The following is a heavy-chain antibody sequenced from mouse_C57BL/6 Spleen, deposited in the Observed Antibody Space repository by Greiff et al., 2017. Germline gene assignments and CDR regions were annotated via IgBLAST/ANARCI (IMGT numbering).Heavy chain of an antibody. Sequence: QVQLKQSGPELVKPGASVKISCKASGYAFSSSWMNWVKQRPGTGLEWIGRIYPGDGDTNYNGKFKGKATLTADKSSSTAYMQLSSLTSEDSAVYFCARSGGSGDYYAMDYWGQGTSVTVSS. CDR1: GYAFSSSW. CDR3: ARSGGSGDYYAMDY. D-gene: IGHD3-1*01. CDR2: IYPGDGDT. V-gene: IGHV1-82*01. J-gene: IGHJ4*01.